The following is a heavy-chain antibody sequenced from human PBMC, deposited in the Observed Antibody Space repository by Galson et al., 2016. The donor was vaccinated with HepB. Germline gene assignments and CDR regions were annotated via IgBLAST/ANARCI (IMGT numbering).Heavy chain of an antibody. Sequence: QSGAEVKKPGESLQISCKGSGYSFSTYYIAWMRQTPGKGLEWMGFIFPRDSETRYSPPFQGQVIMSVDNSISTAYLQWSSLKASDTATYYCARHVASRSPFDYWAQGTLVTVSS. D-gene: IGHD2-15*01. CDR1: GYSFSTYY. V-gene: IGHV5-51*01. CDR2: IFPRDSET. J-gene: IGHJ4*02. CDR3: ARHVASRSPFDY.